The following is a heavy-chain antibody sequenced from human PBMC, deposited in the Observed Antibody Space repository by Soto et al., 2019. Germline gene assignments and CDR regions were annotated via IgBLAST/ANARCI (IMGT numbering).Heavy chain of an antibody. CDR3: ARDERAYDFRRRGLDV. Sequence: PGGSLRLSCAASGFTFSSYWMHWVRQAPGKGLEWVSRINGDGSSINYADSVKGRFTISRDNAKNTLYLQMNSLRAEDTAVYYIARDERAYDFRRRGLDVWAQWITVTV. J-gene: IGHJ6*01. CDR1: GFTFSSYW. V-gene: IGHV3-74*01. CDR2: INGDGSSI. D-gene: IGHD3-3*01.